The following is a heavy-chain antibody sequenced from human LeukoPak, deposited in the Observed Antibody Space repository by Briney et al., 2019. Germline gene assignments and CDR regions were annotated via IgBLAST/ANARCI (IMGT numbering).Heavy chain of an antibody. J-gene: IGHJ5*02. CDR3: ARKSLASSGYWA. CDR1: GFTFSSYS. V-gene: IGHV3-21*01. Sequence: GGSLRLSCAASGFTFSSYSMNWVRQAPGKGLEWVSSISSSSSYIYYADSVKGRFTISRDNAKNSLCLQMNSLRAEDTAVYYCARKSLASSGYWAWGQGTLVTVSS. D-gene: IGHD3-22*01. CDR2: ISSSSSYI.